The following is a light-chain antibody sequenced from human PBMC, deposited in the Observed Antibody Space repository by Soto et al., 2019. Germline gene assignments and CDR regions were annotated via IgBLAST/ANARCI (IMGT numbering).Light chain of an antibody. J-gene: IGLJ1*01. Sequence: QSVLTQSPSTSGTPGQRVTISCSGNSSNIGGNTVNWYQQVPGTAPKLLIYTNNQRPSGVPDRFSGSKSGTSASLAISGLQPEDEADYYCAAWDDRLYVFGTGTKVTVL. CDR1: SSNIGGNT. V-gene: IGLV1-44*01. CDR3: AAWDDRLYV. CDR2: TNN.